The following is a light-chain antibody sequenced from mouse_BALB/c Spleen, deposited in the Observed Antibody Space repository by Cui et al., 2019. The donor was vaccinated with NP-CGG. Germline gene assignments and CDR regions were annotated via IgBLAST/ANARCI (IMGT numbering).Light chain of an antibody. CDR1: TGTVTTSNY. CDR3: ALWYSNHWV. Sequence: QAVVTQESALTTLPGETVTLTCRSSTGTVTTSNYANWVQEKPDHLFTGLIGGTNNRAPGVPARFSGSLIGGKAALTITGAQTEDEAIYFCALWYSNHWVFGGGTKLTVL. CDR2: GTN. V-gene: IGLV1*01. J-gene: IGLJ1*01.